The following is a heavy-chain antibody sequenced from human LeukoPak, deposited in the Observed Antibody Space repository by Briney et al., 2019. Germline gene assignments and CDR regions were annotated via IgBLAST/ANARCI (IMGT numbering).Heavy chain of an antibody. D-gene: IGHD5/OR15-5a*01. V-gene: IGHV3-74*01. CDR2: ISPDGSSA. CDR3: ARVSVCLRCHFDS. Sequence: PGGSLRLSCAASGFTFSSYWMHWVRQAPGKGLVWVSRISPDGSSALYADSVKGRFTISRDNAKNTLYLQMNSLRGDDTAVYYCARVSVCLRCHFDSWGQGTLVTVSS. J-gene: IGHJ4*02. CDR1: GFTFSSYW.